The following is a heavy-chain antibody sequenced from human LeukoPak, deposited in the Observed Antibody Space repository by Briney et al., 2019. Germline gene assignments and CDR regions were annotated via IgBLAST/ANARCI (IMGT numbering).Heavy chain of an antibody. CDR2: IRYDGSNK. J-gene: IGHJ4*02. CDR1: GFTFSSYG. CDR3: AKVLFSFRSLEWFLKGYFDY. D-gene: IGHD3-3*01. V-gene: IGHV3-30*02. Sequence: GGSLRLSCAASGFTFSSYGMHWVRQAPGKGLEWVAFIRYDGSNKYYADSGKGRFTISRDNSKNTLYLQMNSLRAEDTAVYYCAKVLFSFRSLEWFLKGYFDYWGQGTLVTVSS.